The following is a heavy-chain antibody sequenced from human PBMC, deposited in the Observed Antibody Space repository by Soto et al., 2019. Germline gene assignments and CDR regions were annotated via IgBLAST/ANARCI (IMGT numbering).Heavy chain of an antibody. CDR2: IYPGDSDT. Sequence: GEPLKISCKGSGYSFTSYWIGWVRQMPGKGLEWMGIIYPGDSDTRYSPSFQGQVTISADKSISTAYLQWSSLKASDTAMYYCASTTVTTDDAFDIWGQGTMVTVSS. CDR1: GYSFTSYW. CDR3: ASTTVTTDDAFDI. D-gene: IGHD4-17*01. V-gene: IGHV5-51*01. J-gene: IGHJ3*02.